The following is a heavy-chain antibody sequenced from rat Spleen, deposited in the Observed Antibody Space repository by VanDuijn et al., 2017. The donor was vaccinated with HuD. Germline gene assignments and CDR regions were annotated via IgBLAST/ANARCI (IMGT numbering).Heavy chain of an antibody. J-gene: IGHJ2*01. CDR3: ATEDYYDGYWIDY. V-gene: IGHV5S13*01. CDR2: ISTGGGYT. Sequence: EVQLVESGGGLVQPGGSLKLSCTVSGFTFSDYGMAWVRQTPTKGLEWVASISTGGGYTYYRDSVKGRFTISRDNAKSTLYLQMDSLRSEDTATYYCATEDYYDGYWIDYWGQGVMVTVSS. CDR1: GFTFSDYG. D-gene: IGHD1-12*03.